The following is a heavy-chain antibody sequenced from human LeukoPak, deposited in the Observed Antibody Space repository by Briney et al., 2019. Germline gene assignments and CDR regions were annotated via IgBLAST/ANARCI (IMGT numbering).Heavy chain of an antibody. CDR2: ISSRGTYI. Sequence: GGSLRLSCAASGFMFSTYTMNWVRQVPGTGLEWVSSISSRGTYIYYTDSLKGRITISRDNTKNSLYLQMNSLRAEDTAVCYCATRRDDFWSGPFDPWGQGTLVTVSS. CDR1: GFMFSTYT. D-gene: IGHD3-3*01. J-gene: IGHJ5*02. CDR3: ATRRDDFWSGPFDP. V-gene: IGHV3-21*01.